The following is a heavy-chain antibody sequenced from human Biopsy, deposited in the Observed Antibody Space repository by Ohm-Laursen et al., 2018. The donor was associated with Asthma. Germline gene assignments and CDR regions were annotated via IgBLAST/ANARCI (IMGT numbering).Heavy chain of an antibody. CDR3: VRDGTDDAFDI. CDR2: ISKDASTQ. CDR1: GFSFSNFA. D-gene: IGHD1-1*01. J-gene: IGHJ3*02. V-gene: IGHV3-30*01. Sequence: SLRLSCAASGFSFSNFAIHWVRQAPGKGLEWVGVISKDASTQDYADSVKDRFTMARDNSKNTLDLQMNSLREEDTAVYYCVRDGTDDAFDIWGQGTVVSVPS.